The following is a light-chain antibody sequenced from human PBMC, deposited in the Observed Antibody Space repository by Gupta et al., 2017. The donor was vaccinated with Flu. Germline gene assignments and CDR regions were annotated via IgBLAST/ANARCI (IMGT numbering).Light chain of an antibody. CDR1: QGISSY. V-gene: IGKV1-9*01. CDR2: DAS. CDR3: QQVKSDPRT. Sequence: DIQLTQSPSFLSASVGDRVTITCRASQGISSYLAWYQQKPGKAPKRLIYDASTLQSGVPSRFSGSGSGTXFTLTIXSLTPEDFATYYCQQVKSDPRTFGXGTRLEMK. J-gene: IGKJ5*01.